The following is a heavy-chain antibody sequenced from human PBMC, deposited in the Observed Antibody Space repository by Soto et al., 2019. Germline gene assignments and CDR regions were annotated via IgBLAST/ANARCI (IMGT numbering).Heavy chain of an antibody. Sequence: GESLKISCKGSGYRFTSYWLGWVRQMPDKGLEWLGIIYPGDSYTNYSPSFQGHVTISADKSISTAYLQWSSLKASDTAMYYCARHPYTYYYDSSGYGSLYYYYGMDVWGQGTTVTVSS. CDR3: ARHPYTYYYDSSGYGSLYYYYGMDV. CDR2: IYPGDSYT. J-gene: IGHJ6*02. V-gene: IGHV5-51*01. D-gene: IGHD3-22*01. CDR1: GYRFTSYW.